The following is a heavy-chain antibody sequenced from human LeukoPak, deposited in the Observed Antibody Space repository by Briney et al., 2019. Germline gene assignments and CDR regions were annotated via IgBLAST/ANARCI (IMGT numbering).Heavy chain of an antibody. CDR3: ARDIVVVPAARFDY. CDR1: GFTFSSYA. D-gene: IGHD2-2*01. V-gene: IGHV3-30-3*01. J-gene: IGHJ4*02. Sequence: GGSLRLSCAASGFTFSSYAMHWVRQAPGKGLEWVAVISYDGSNKYYADSVKGQFTISRDNSKNTLYLQMNSLRAEDTAVYYCARDIVVVPAARFDYWGQGTLVTVSS. CDR2: ISYDGSNK.